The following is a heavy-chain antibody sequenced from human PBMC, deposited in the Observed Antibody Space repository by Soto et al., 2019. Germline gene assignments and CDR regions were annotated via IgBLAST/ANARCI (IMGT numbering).Heavy chain of an antibody. CDR3: ARHNYFDTSGSSSPGAY. CDR1: GYSFTSYW. Sequence: GESLKISCKGSGYSFTSYWIAGVRQMPGKGLEWMGIIYPGDSDTRYSPSFQGQVTISADKSISTAFLQWSSLKASDTAMYYCARHNYFDTSGSSSPGAYWGQGTPVTVSS. CDR2: IYPGDSDT. V-gene: IGHV5-51*01. D-gene: IGHD3-22*01. J-gene: IGHJ4*02.